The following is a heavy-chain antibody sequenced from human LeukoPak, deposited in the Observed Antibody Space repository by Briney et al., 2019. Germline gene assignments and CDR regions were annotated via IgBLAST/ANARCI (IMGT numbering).Heavy chain of an antibody. J-gene: IGHJ3*02. V-gene: IGHV3-21*01. D-gene: IGHD3-22*01. Sequence: GGSLRLSCAASGFTFSSYSMNWVRQAPGKGLEWVSSISSSSSYIYYADSVKGRFTISRDNAKNSLYLQMNSLRAEDTAVYYCARDGKYDSSGLDAFDIWDQGTMVTVSS. CDR3: ARDGKYDSSGLDAFDI. CDR2: ISSSSSYI. CDR1: GFTFSSYS.